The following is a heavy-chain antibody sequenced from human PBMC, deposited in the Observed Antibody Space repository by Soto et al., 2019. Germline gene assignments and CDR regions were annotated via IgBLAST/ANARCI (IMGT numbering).Heavy chain of an antibody. J-gene: IGHJ6*03. CDR3: ASRILSSGWYDYYYYYMDV. D-gene: IGHD6-19*01. Sequence: ASVKVSCKASGGTFSSYTISWVRQAPGQGLEWMGRIIPILGIANYAQKFQGRVTITADKSTSTAYMELSSLRSEDTAVYYCASRILSSGWYDYYYYYMDVWGKGTTVTVSS. CDR2: IIPILGIA. V-gene: IGHV1-69*02. CDR1: GGTFSSYT.